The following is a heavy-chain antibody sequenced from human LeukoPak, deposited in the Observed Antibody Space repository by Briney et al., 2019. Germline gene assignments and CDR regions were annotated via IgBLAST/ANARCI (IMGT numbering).Heavy chain of an antibody. CDR3: ARGSPTVVTRNDAFDI. J-gene: IGHJ3*02. D-gene: IGHD4-23*01. CDR2: ISYSSSTI. V-gene: IGHV3-48*04. Sequence: SGGSLRLSCAASGFTFSSYTMNWVRQAPGKGLEWVSYISYSSSTIYYADSVKGRFIISRDNAKNSLYLQMNSLRAEDTAVYYCARGSPTVVTRNDAFDIWGQGTMVTVSS. CDR1: GFTFSSYT.